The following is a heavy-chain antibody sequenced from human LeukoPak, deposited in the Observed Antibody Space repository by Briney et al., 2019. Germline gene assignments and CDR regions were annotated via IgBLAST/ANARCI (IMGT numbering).Heavy chain of an antibody. D-gene: IGHD3-22*01. Sequence: SETLSLTCAVYGGSFSGYYWSWIRQPPGKGLEWIGEINHSGSTNYNPSLKSRVTISVDTSKTQFSLKLSSVTAADTAMYYCARGNYYDSSTYYRAFDIWGQGTMVTVSS. CDR3: ARGNYYDSSTYYRAFDI. CDR2: INHSGST. CDR1: GGSFSGYY. J-gene: IGHJ3*02. V-gene: IGHV4-34*01.